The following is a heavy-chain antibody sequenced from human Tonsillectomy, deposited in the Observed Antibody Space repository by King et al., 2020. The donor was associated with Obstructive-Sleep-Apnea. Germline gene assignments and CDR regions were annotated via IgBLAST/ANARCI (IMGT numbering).Heavy chain of an antibody. Sequence: VQLQESGPGLVKPSETLSLTCTVSGGSISSYYWSWIRQPPGKGLEWIGYIYYSGSTNYNPSLKSRVTISVDTSKNQFSLKLSSVTAADTAVYYCAGGGGIVVVTLGVFDYWGQGTLVTVSS. CDR1: GGSISSYY. CDR3: AGGGGIVVVTLGVFDY. D-gene: IGHD2-21*02. CDR2: IYYSGST. V-gene: IGHV4-59*01. J-gene: IGHJ4*02.